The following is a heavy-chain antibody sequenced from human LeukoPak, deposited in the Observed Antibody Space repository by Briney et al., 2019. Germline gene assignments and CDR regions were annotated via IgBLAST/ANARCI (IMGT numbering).Heavy chain of an antibody. Sequence: GGSLRLSCAASGFTFSDYYMSWIRQAPGKGLEWVSYISSSGSTIYYADSVKGRFTISRDNAKNSLYLQMNSLRAEDTAVYYCARPLHIAARPVDPYDAFDIWGQGTMVTVSS. V-gene: IGHV3-11*01. CDR2: ISSSGSTI. CDR1: GFTFSDYY. J-gene: IGHJ3*02. CDR3: ARPLHIAARPVDPYDAFDI. D-gene: IGHD6-6*01.